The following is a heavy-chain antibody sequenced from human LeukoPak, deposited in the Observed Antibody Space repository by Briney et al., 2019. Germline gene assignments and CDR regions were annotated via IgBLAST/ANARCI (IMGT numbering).Heavy chain of an antibody. J-gene: IGHJ3*02. Sequence: SETPSLTCTVSGGSISSGGYYWSWIRQHPGKGLEWIGYIYYSGSTYYNPSLKSRVTISVDTSKNQFSLKLSSVTAADTAVYYCARGVVVGFLRREDAFDIWGQGTMVTVSS. CDR2: IYYSGST. CDR3: ARGVVVGFLRREDAFDI. D-gene: IGHD3-22*01. CDR1: GGSISSGGYY. V-gene: IGHV4-31*03.